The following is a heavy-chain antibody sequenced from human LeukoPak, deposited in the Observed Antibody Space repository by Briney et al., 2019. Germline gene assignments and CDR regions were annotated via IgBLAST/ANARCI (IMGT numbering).Heavy chain of an antibody. CDR2: INHSGST. D-gene: IGHD5-18*01. CDR3: ARGAPIGAQRGYSYGW. J-gene: IGHJ4*02. CDR1: GGSFSGYY. V-gene: IGHV4-34*01. Sequence: TSETLSLTCAVYGGSFSGYYWSCIRQPPGKGLGWVGEINHSGSTNYNPSLKSRVTISVDTSKNQFSLKLSSVTAADTAVYYCARGAPIGAQRGYSYGWWGQGTLVTVSS.